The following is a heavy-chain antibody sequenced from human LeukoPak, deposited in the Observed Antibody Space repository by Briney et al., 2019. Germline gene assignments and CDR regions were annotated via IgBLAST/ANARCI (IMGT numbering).Heavy chain of an antibody. Sequence: ASVKVSCKASGYTFTDYYIHWVRQAPGQGLEWMGWINPKSGGTNYARKFQGRVTMTRDTSVSTGYMELSRLRSDDTAVYFCAGVKSGSYGYAPFWYFEYWGQGTLVTVSS. CDR1: GYTFTDYY. D-gene: IGHD5-18*01. V-gene: IGHV1-2*02. CDR3: AGVKSGSYGYAPFWYFEY. J-gene: IGHJ4*02. CDR2: INPKSGGT.